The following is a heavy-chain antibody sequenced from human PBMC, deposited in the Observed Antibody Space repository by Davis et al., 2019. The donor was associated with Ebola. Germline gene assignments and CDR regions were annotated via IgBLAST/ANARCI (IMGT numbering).Heavy chain of an antibody. CDR3: ARLGYSSGWYGALVWFDP. CDR1: RYTFTSYG. CDR2: ISAYNGNT. V-gene: IGHV1-18*01. D-gene: IGHD6-19*01. J-gene: IGHJ5*02. Sequence: ASVQVSCKASRYTFTSYGISWVRQAPGQGLEWMGWISAYNGNTNYAQKLQGRVTMTTDTSTSTAYMELRSLRSDDTAVYYCARLGYSSGWYGALVWFDPWGQGTLVTVSS.